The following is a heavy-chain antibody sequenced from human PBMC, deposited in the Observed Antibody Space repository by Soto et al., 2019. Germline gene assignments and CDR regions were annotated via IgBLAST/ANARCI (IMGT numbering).Heavy chain of an antibody. V-gene: IGHV3-21*01. CDR2: ISSRSRSI. D-gene: IGHD6-25*01. CDR1: GFTFSSYS. J-gene: IGHJ4*02. Sequence: PGGSLRLSCAASGFTFSSYSMHWVRQAPGKGLEWVSSISSRSRSIYYADSQKGRFTISRDNTKNSLYLQMNNLRAEDTAVYYCARPDGYNDYYFHYWGQGTLVTVSS. CDR3: ARPDGYNDYYFHY.